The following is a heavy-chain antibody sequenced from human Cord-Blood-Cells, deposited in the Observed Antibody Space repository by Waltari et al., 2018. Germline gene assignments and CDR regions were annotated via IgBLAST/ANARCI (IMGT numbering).Heavy chain of an antibody. D-gene: IGHD6-6*01. CDR2: INHSGST. Sequence: QLQLQQWGAGLLKPSETLSLTCAVYGGSFSGYYWSWIRQPPGKGLEWIGEINHSGSTNYNPSLKSRVTISVDTSKNQFSLKLSSVTAADTAVYYCARGRGASIAARPGWFDPWGQGTLVTVSS. CDR1: GGSFSGYY. J-gene: IGHJ5*02. V-gene: IGHV4-34*01. CDR3: ARGRGASIAARPGWFDP.